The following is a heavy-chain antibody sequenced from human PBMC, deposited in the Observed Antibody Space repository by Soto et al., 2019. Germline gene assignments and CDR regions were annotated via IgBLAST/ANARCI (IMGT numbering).Heavy chain of an antibody. J-gene: IGHJ5*02. V-gene: IGHV4-34*01. D-gene: IGHD6-19*01. CDR1: GGSFSGYY. CDR2: INHSGST. CDR3: ARGGPGSSSGWYGDWFDP. Sequence: SETLSLTCAVYGGSFSGYYWSWIRQPPGKGLEWIGEINHSGSTNYNPSLKSRVTISVDTSKNQFSLKLSSVTAADTAVYYCARGGPGSSSGWYGDWFDPWGQGTLVTVSS.